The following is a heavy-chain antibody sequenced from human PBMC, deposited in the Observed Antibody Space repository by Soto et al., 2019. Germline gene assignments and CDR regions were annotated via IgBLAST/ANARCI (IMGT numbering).Heavy chain of an antibody. J-gene: IGHJ4*02. CDR1: GFTFSSYA. D-gene: IGHD3-10*01. V-gene: IGHV3-30-3*01. CDR2: ISYDGSNK. CDR3: ARDQNGCYGSYSFDY. Sequence: QVQLVESGGGVVQPGRSLRLSCAASGFTFSSYAMHWVRQAPGKGLEWVAVISYDGSNKYYADAVKGRFTISRDNSKNTLYLQMNSLRAEDTAVYYSARDQNGCYGSYSFDYWGQGTLVTVSS.